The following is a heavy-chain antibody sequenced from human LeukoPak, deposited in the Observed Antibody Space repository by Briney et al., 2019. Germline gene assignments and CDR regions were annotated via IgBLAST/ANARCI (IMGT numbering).Heavy chain of an antibody. V-gene: IGHV3-21*01. Sequence: GGSLRLSCAASGFTFSSHSMNWVRQAPGKGLEWVSSISSSSSYIYYADSVKGRFTISRDNAKNSLYLQMNSLRAEDTAVYYCARRDCSGGSCYPWGQGTLVTVSS. D-gene: IGHD2-15*01. CDR1: GFTFSSHS. J-gene: IGHJ5*02. CDR3: ARRDCSGGSCYP. CDR2: ISSSSSYI.